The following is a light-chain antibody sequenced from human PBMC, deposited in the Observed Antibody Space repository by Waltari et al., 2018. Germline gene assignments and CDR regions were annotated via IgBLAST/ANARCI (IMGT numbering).Light chain of an antibody. Sequence: QSVLTQPPSVSGAPGQRVSISCTGSSSNIGTGYDVHWYQHLPGTAPKLLIYRNNNRPSGVPDRFAGSKSGPSASLAISGLYPEDEADYFCQSYDSSLGASVFGGGTKLTVL. CDR3: QSYDSSLGASV. J-gene: IGLJ2*01. V-gene: IGLV1-40*01. CDR2: RNN. CDR1: SSNIGTGYD.